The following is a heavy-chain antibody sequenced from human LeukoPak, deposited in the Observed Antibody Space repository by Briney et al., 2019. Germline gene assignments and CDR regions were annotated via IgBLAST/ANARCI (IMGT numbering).Heavy chain of an antibody. V-gene: IGHV3-30*02. CDR3: AKPQTGDIVVVPAAQEAFDI. D-gene: IGHD2-2*01. Sequence: GGSLRLSCAASGFTFSSYGMHWVRQAPGKGLEWVALIRYDGSNKYYADSVKGRFTISRDNSKNTLYLQMNSLRAEDTAVYYRAKPQTGDIVVVPAAQEAFDIWGQGTMVTVSS. J-gene: IGHJ3*02. CDR1: GFTFSSYG. CDR2: IRYDGSNK.